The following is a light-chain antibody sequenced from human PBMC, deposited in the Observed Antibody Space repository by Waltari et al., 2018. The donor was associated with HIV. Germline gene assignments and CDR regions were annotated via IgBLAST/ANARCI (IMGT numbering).Light chain of an antibody. J-gene: IGLJ2*01. V-gene: IGLV4-69*01. CDR2: INSDGSD. CDR3: QTWGSGIVV. Sequence: QLVVTQLPSASAYLGASVKLTCTLSSAHSNDGSAWHQQQPAKGPRYLMKINSDGSDIRGDGIPARFSGSSSGTERYLTIASLQSEDEADYYCQTWGSGIVVFGGGTKLTVL. CDR1: SAHSNDG.